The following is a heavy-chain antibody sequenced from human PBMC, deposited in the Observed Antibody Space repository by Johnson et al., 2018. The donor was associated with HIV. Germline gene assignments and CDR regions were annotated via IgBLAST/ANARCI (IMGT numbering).Heavy chain of an antibody. J-gene: IGHJ3*02. D-gene: IGHD6-19*01. Sequence: VQLVESGGGVVQPGRSLRLSCAASEFTVSSNYMNWVRQAPGKGLEWVSVIFGGGRTHYADSVKGRFTISRDNAKNSLYLQMNSLRAEDTALYYCARDGEDSSGWDNFGAFDIWGQGTMVTVSS. CDR3: ARDGEDSSGWDNFGAFDI. V-gene: IGHV3-66*01. CDR2: IFGGGRT. CDR1: EFTVSSNY.